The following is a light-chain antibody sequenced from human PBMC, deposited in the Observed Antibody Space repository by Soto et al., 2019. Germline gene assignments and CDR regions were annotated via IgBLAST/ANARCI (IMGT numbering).Light chain of an antibody. CDR1: QSVSSN. CDR3: EQFYNWPRT. CDR2: GAS. Sequence: EIVMTQSPGTLSVSPGERATLSCRASQSVSSNLAWYQQKPGQAPRLLIYGASTRATGIPDRFSGSGSETEFTLTISSLQSEDFAVYYCEQFYNWPRTFGQGTKVDIK. J-gene: IGKJ1*01. V-gene: IGKV3-15*01.